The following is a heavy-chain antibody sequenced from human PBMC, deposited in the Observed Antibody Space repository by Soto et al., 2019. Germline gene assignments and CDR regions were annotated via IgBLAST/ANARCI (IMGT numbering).Heavy chain of an antibody. D-gene: IGHD3-10*01. V-gene: IGHV3-23*01. J-gene: IGHJ4*02. Sequence: EVQLLEAGGGLVQPGGSLRLSCAASGFTFSSYAMSWVRQAPGKGLEWVSAISGSGGSTYYADSVKGRFTISSDNSKNTLYLQMNSLRAEDTAVYYCAKVPATYYGSGSYPNYFDYWCKGTVVTV. CDR3: AKVPATYYGSGSYPNYFDY. CDR1: GFTFSSYA. CDR2: ISGSGGST.